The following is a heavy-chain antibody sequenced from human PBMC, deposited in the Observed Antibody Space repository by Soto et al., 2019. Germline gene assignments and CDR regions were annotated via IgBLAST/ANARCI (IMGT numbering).Heavy chain of an antibody. Sequence: QVQLGQSGAEVKKPGSSVKVSCKSSGGTFSSFAFSWVRQAPGEGLEWMGGLIVILGSTHYAQKLEGRVTITADEGSSTVYMEVSGLRSEDTAVYFCASGYYDSSGYSIDYWGQGTQVTVST. J-gene: IGHJ4*02. CDR2: LIVILGST. CDR1: GGTFSSFA. D-gene: IGHD3-22*01. V-gene: IGHV1-69*01. CDR3: ASGYYDSSGYSIDY.